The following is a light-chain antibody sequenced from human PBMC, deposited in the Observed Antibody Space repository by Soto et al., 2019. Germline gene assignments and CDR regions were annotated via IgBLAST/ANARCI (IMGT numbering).Light chain of an antibody. CDR1: QSVSSN. V-gene: IGKV3-15*01. CDR2: GAS. CDR3: FFYNYWPLWT. Sequence: EIVMTQSPATLSVSPGERATLSCRASQSVSSNLAWYQQKPGQAPRLLIYGASTRATGIPARFSGNGYGTKFTLTISILQSEYFSVYFCFFYNYWPLWTFGQGTKVDIK. J-gene: IGKJ1*01.